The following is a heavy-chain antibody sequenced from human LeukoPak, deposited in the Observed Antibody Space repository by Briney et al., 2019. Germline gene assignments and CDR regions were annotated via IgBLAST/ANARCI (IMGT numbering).Heavy chain of an antibody. Sequence: SETLSLTCAVYGGSFSDYYWSWIRQPPGKGLEWIGYIYHSGSTYYNPSLKSRVTISVDTSKNQFSLKLSSVTAADTAVYYCARAANYYDSSGYYYVGAFDIWGQGTMVTVSS. CDR1: GGSFSDYY. V-gene: IGHV4-30-4*01. CDR3: ARAANYYDSSGYYYVGAFDI. CDR2: IYHSGST. J-gene: IGHJ3*02. D-gene: IGHD3-22*01.